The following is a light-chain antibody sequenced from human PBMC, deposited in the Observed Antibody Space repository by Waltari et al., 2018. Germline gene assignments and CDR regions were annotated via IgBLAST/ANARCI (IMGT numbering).Light chain of an antibody. Sequence: QLVLTQSPSASASMGASVKPTCTRSGGHSGNAIAWHQQQPEKGPRYLMKLNSDGSHHKGAGIPDRFSGSSSGAERYLSISSVQSEDEADYYCQTWGTDSRVFGGGTKLTVL. CDR1: GGHSGNA. V-gene: IGLV4-69*01. J-gene: IGLJ3*02. CDR2: LNSDGSH. CDR3: QTWGTDSRV.